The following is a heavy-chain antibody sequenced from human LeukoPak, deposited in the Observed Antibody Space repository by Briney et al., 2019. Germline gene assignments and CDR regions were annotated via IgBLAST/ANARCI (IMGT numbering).Heavy chain of an antibody. J-gene: IGHJ4*02. V-gene: IGHV3-53*01. CDR2: IYSGGST. CDR1: GFTFSNYG. D-gene: IGHD3-10*01. Sequence: PERSLRLSCAASGFTFSNYGMHWVRQAPGKGLEWVSVIYSGGSTYYADSVKGRFTISRDNSKNTLYLQMNGLRAEDTAVYYCARDGGSILWFGELLYYWGQGTLVTVSS. CDR3: ARDGGSILWFGELLYY.